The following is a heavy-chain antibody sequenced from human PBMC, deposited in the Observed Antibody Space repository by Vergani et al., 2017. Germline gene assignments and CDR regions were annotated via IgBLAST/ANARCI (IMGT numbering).Heavy chain of an antibody. CDR1: GFTFGDYA. Sequence: EVQLVESGGGLVQPGRSLRLSCTASGFTFGDYAMSWVRQAPGKGLEWVGFIRSKAYGGTTAYAASVKGRFTISRDDSKSSAYLQMNSLKTEDTAVYYCTGIPSSGWYGWYFDYWGQGTLVTVSS. D-gene: IGHD6-19*01. J-gene: IGHJ4*02. V-gene: IGHV3-49*04. CDR2: IRSKAYGGTT. CDR3: TGIPSSGWYGWYFDY.